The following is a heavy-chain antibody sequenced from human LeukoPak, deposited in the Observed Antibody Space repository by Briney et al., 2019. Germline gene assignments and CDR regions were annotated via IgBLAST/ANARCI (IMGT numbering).Heavy chain of an antibody. CDR3: ARDNYAGANWFDP. Sequence: GASVKVSCKASGGTFSSYAISWVRQAPGQGLEWMGGIIPIFGTANYAQKFQGRVTITTDESTSTAYMELSSLISEDTAVYYCARDNYAGANWFDPWGQGTLVTVSS. D-gene: IGHD1-7*01. J-gene: IGHJ5*02. CDR2: IIPIFGTA. CDR1: GGTFSSYA. V-gene: IGHV1-69*05.